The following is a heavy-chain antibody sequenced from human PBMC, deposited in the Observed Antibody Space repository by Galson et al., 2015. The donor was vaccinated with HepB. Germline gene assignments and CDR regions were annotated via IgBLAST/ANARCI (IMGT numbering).Heavy chain of an antibody. CDR3: ARATVDYVWGSYRLDAFDI. CDR1: GFTFSSYG. J-gene: IGHJ3*02. V-gene: IGHV3-33*01. CDR2: IWYDGSNK. D-gene: IGHD3-16*02. Sequence: SLRLSCAASGFTFSSYGMHWVRQAPGKGLEWVAVIWYDGSNKYYADSVKGRFTISRDNSKNTLYLQMNSLRAEDTAVYYCARATVDYVWGSYRLDAFDIWGQGTMVTVSS.